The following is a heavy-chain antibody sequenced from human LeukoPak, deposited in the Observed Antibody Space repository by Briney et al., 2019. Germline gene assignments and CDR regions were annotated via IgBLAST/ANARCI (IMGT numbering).Heavy chain of an antibody. CDR2: ISSSSSTI. J-gene: IGHJ4*02. CDR3: AKVVGATTWDYFDY. D-gene: IGHD1-26*01. Sequence: GGSLRLSCAASGFTFSSYSMNWVRQAPGKGLEWVSYISSSSSTIYYADSVKGRFTISRDNSKNTLYLQMNSLRAEDTAVYYCAKVVGATTWDYFDYWGQGTLVTVSS. CDR1: GFTFSSYS. V-gene: IGHV3-48*01.